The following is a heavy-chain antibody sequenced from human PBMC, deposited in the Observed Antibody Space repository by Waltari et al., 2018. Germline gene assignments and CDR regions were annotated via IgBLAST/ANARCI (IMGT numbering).Heavy chain of an antibody. D-gene: IGHD2-15*01. Sequence: QVQLVQSGAEVKKPGSSVKVSCKASGGTFSSYAISWVRQAPGQGLGWMGRIIPIFGTANYAQKFQGRVAITADKSTSTAYMELSSLRSEDTAVYYCARDLSIVVVVAATQGGYFDYWGQGTLVTVSS. CDR1: GGTFSSYA. J-gene: IGHJ4*02. CDR3: ARDLSIVVVVAATQGGYFDY. CDR2: IIPIFGTA. V-gene: IGHV1-69*08.